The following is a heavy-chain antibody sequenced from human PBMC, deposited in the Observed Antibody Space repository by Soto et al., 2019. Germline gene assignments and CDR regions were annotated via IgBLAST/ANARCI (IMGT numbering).Heavy chain of an antibody. V-gene: IGHV3-23*01. D-gene: IGHD3-10*01. Sequence: DVQLLESGGNLVQPGGSLTLSCSASGFTLSSYAMSWVRQAPGKGLEWVSSISAGGDMTYNSDSVKGRFTISRDNANNAVFLQMHNLRTEDTALYYCARGDRGGSGSPASYYYSGWDVGGQGATVTVS. CDR3: ARGDRGGSGSPASYYYSGWDV. J-gene: IGHJ6*02. CDR2: ISAGGDMT. CDR1: GFTLSSYA.